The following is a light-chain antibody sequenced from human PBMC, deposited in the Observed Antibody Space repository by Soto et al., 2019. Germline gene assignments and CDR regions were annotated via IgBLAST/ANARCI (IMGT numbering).Light chain of an antibody. Sequence: QLTQSPSSLSASVGDRVTITCRASQGIGSFLAWYQQKPGKAPKLLIYAASTLQGGVPSRFSGSGSGTDFTLTIISLQPEDFATFYCQQLNSYPPTFGGGTKVDIK. CDR1: QGIGSF. J-gene: IGKJ4*01. V-gene: IGKV1-9*01. CDR3: QQLNSYPPT. CDR2: AAS.